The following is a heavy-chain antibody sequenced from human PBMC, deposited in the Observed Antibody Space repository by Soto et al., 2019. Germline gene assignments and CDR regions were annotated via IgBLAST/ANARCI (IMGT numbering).Heavy chain of an antibody. CDR3: AARSAYYTSYDYMHV. J-gene: IGHJ6*03. CDR1: GFTFSNSA. D-gene: IGHD3-3*01. V-gene: IGHV1-58*02. CDR2: IVVGSGST. Sequence: QMQLEQSGPEAKKPGTSVKVSCKASGFTFSNSAIQWGRQTRGQRLEWIGWIVVGSGSTNYARELHGRVTLTRETSTSAAYMELSRLRSDDTAIYYCAARSAYYTSYDYMHVSGAGTTVTVSS.